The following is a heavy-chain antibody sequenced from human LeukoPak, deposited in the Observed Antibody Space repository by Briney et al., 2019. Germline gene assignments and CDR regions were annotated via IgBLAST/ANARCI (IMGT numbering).Heavy chain of an antibody. CDR1: VYTFTSYG. CDR3: ARDPRAGYYCDY. CDR2: ISAYNGNT. V-gene: IGHV1-18*01. Sequence: GASVNVSRKPAVYTFTSYGISWVRQAPGHGLEWMGWISAYNGNTNYAQKLQGRVTMTTDTSTSTAYMELRSLRSDDTSVYDCARDPRAGYYCDYWGQGTLVSVSS. D-gene: IGHD3-22*01. J-gene: IGHJ4*02.